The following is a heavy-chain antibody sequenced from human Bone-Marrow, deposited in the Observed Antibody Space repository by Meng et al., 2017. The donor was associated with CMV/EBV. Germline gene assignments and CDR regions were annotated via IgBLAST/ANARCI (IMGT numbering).Heavy chain of an antibody. CDR1: GFTFSSYE. V-gene: IGHV3-21*01. D-gene: IGHD6-13*01. CDR3: ARELIIAAAGTYYYGMDV. J-gene: IGHJ6*02. CDR2: ISSSSSYI. Sequence: GGSLRLSCAASGFTFSSYEMNWVRQAPGKGLEWVSSISSSSSYIYYADSVKGRFTISRDNAKNSLYLQMNSLRAEDTAVYYCARELIIAAAGTYYYGMDVWGQGTTVTVSS.